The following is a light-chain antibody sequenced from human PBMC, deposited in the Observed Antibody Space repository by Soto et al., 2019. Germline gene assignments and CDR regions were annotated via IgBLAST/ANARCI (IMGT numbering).Light chain of an antibody. J-gene: IGKJ2*01. CDR3: QQYGSSLVT. CDR2: GAS. CDR1: QSVSSSY. Sequence: EIVLTQSPGTLSLSPGERATLSCRASQSVSSSYLAWYQQKPGQAPRLLIYGASSRATGIPDRFSGSGSGTDCKLAISTLEPEDFAVDYCQQYGSSLVTCGQGTKLEIK. V-gene: IGKV3-20*01.